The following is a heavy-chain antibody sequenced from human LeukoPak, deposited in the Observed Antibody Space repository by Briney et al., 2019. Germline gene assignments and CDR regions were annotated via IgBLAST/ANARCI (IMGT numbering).Heavy chain of an antibody. CDR1: GGSFSGYY. CDR3: ARGRRLPRVVVRVLRTDAFDT. Sequence: SETLSLTCAVYGGSFSGYYWSWIRQPPGKGLEWIGEINHSGSTNYNPSLKSRVTISVDTSKNQFSLKLSSVTAADTAVYYCARGRRLPRVVVRVLRTDAFDTWGQGTMVTVSS. V-gene: IGHV4-34*01. D-gene: IGHD3-22*01. CDR2: INHSGST. J-gene: IGHJ3*02.